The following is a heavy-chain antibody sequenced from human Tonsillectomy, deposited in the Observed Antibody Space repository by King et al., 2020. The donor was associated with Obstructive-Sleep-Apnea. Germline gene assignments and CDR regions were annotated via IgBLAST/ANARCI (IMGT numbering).Heavy chain of an antibody. J-gene: IGHJ3*02. D-gene: IGHD3-10*01. CDR2: ISSSSSYI. V-gene: IGHV3-21*01. CDR1: GFTFSSYS. CDR3: ARETHVVRGVLRVDAFDI. Sequence: VQLVESGGGLVKPGGSLRLSCAASGFTFSSYSMNWVRQAPGKGLEWVSSISSSSSYIYYADSVKGRFTISRDNAKNSLYLQMNSLRAEDTAVYYCARETHVVRGVLRVDAFDIWGRGTMVTVSS.